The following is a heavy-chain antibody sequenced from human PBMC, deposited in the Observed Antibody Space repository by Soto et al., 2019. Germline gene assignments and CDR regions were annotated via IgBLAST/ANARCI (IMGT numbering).Heavy chain of an antibody. Sequence: GGSLRLSCAASGFTFSSYDMHWVRQATGKGLEWVSAIGTAGDTYYPGSVKGRFTISRENAKNSLYLQMNSLRAEDTAVYYRARGMGSSGYYWSVWVYWGQGTLVTVSS. D-gene: IGHD3-22*01. V-gene: IGHV3-13*01. CDR2: IGTAGDT. CDR3: ARGMGSSGYYWSVWVY. J-gene: IGHJ4*02. CDR1: GFTFSSYD.